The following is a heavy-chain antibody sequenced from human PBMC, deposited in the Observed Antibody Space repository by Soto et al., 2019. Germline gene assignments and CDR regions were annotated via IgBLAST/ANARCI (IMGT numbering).Heavy chain of an antibody. CDR1: GRSITSYY. CDR3: ARTYDSNGYANEFDS. J-gene: IGHJ4*02. D-gene: IGHD3-22*01. CDR2: SYDNGIT. V-gene: IGHV4-59*12. Sequence: QVVLQESGPGLVKPSETLSLTCSVSGRSITSYYWSGVRQPPGKGLEWIGYSYDNGITSQNPSLKSRVTMSADTSQNQFSLKLTSVTGADTAVYYCARTYDSNGYANEFDSWGQGILVTVTS.